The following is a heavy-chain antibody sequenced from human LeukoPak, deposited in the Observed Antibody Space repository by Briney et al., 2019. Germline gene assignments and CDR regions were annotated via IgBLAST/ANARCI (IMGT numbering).Heavy chain of an antibody. CDR3: ARDPLGSRGYFDY. D-gene: IGHD2-15*01. CDR2: ISSSSGYI. Sequence: GGSLRLSCAASGFTFSSYSMNWVRQAPGKGLEWVSSISSSSGYIYYADSVKGRFTISRDNAKNSLYLQMNSLRAEDTAVYYCARDPLGSRGYFDYWGQGTLVTVSS. J-gene: IGHJ4*02. CDR1: GFTFSSYS. V-gene: IGHV3-21*01.